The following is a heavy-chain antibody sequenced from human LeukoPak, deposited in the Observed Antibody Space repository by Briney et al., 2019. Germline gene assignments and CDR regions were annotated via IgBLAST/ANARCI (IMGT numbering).Heavy chain of an antibody. Sequence: GGSLRLSCAASGFTFSIYAMHCGRQAPGKGLEWGAGISYDGSNKYYADSVKGRFSISRDNSKNTLYLQMNSLRAEDTAVYYCARDQVSGCSSTSCYGFDYWGQGTLVTVSS. CDR1: GFTFSIYA. D-gene: IGHD2-2*01. CDR3: ARDQVSGCSSTSCYGFDY. J-gene: IGHJ4*02. V-gene: IGHV3-30*04. CDR2: ISYDGSNK.